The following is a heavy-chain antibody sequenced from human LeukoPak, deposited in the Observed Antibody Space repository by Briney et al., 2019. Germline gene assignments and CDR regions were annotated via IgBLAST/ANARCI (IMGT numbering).Heavy chain of an antibody. J-gene: IGHJ4*02. Sequence: GGSLRLSCAASGFSFSSYAMHWVRQAPGKGLEWVAAIPNDGTKTYYADSVKGRFTIPRDNSKNTLYLQMNSLRAEDTAVYYCANERGYNFGYSFDYWGQGTLVTVSS. CDR2: IPNDGTKT. CDR3: ANERGYNFGYSFDY. V-gene: IGHV3-30-3*02. D-gene: IGHD5-18*01. CDR1: GFSFSSYA.